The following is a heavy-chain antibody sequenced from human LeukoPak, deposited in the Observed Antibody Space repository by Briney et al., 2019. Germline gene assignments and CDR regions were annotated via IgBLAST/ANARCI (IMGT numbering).Heavy chain of an antibody. CDR1: GDTVSSNNAA. CDR3: ARRGPAGSSSSGMDV. Sequence: SQTLSLTCAISGDTVSSNNAAWNWITQSPSRGLDWLRRTYYRSKWYNDYAVSVKSRITNNPATSKNQFSLQLNSATPEDTAVYYCARRGPAGSSSSGMDVWGQGTTVTVSS. V-gene: IGHV6-1*01. CDR2: TYYRSKWYN. J-gene: IGHJ6*02. D-gene: IGHD6-6*01.